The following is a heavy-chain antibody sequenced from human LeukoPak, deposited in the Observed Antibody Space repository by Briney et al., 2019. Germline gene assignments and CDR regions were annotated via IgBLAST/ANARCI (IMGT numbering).Heavy chain of an antibody. D-gene: IGHD6-13*01. CDR3: VKDGGRDTAAAYY. CDR1: GFTFDDYA. V-gene: IGHV3-9*01. J-gene: IGHJ4*02. Sequence: PGRSLRLSCAASGFTFDDYAMHWVRQAPGKGLEWVSGISWNSGSIGYADSVKGRFTISRDDAKNSLYLQMNSLRAEDTALYYCVKDGGRDTAAAYYWGQGTLVSVSS. CDR2: ISWNSGSI.